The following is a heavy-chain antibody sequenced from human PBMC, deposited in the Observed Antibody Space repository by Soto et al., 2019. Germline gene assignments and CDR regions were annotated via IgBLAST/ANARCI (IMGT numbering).Heavy chain of an antibody. Sequence: EVQLVESGGGLVQPGGSLRLSCAASGVTFSSYWMHWVRQAPGKGLVWVSRINGDGSSTNYADSVKGRFTISRDNAKNTLYLQMNSLRAEDTAVYYCARGRQYGYYVDYWGQGTLVTVSS. D-gene: IGHD3-10*01. CDR2: INGDGSST. J-gene: IGHJ4*02. CDR3: ARGRQYGYYVDY. CDR1: GVTFSSYW. V-gene: IGHV3-74*01.